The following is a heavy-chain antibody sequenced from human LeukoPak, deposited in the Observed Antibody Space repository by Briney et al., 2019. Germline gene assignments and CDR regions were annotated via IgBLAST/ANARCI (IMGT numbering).Heavy chain of an antibody. V-gene: IGHV3-23*01. CDR2: VSGSGAST. CDR1: GFTFSNYA. Sequence: GGSLRPSCAASGFTFSNYAMTWVRQAPGKGLEWVSSVSGSGASTFYADSVKGRFTISRDNSKDTLYLQMNSLRAEDTAVYYCAKDFEYSGYSSSNFDYWGQGTLVTVSS. CDR3: AKDFEYSGYSSSNFDY. J-gene: IGHJ4*02. D-gene: IGHD6-13*01.